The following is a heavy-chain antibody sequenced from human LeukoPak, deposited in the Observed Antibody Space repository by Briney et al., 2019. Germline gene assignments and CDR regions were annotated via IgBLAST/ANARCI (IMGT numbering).Heavy chain of an antibody. CDR3: ARAPGNYDILTGYYPFDY. V-gene: IGHV1-46*01. D-gene: IGHD3-9*01. CDR1: GYTFTSYY. Sequence: ASVKVSCKASGYTFTSYYMHWERQAPGQGLEWMGITNPSGGSTSYAQKFQGRVTMTRDTSTSTVYMELSSLRSEDTAVYYCARAPGNYDILTGYYPFDYWGQGTLVTVSS. CDR2: TNPSGGST. J-gene: IGHJ4*02.